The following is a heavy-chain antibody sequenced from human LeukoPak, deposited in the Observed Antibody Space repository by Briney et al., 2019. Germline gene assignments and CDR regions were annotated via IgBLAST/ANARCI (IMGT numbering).Heavy chain of an antibody. D-gene: IGHD3-22*01. Sequence: GGSLRLSCAASGFTFSNAWMSWVRQAPGKGLEWVGRIKGKTDGGTTDYAAPVKGRFTISRDDSKNTLYLQMNSLKTEDTAVYYCTLYYYDSSGYLGGFDYWGQGTLVTVSS. CDR2: IKGKTDGGTT. CDR1: GFTFSNAW. CDR3: TLYYYDSSGYLGGFDY. J-gene: IGHJ4*02. V-gene: IGHV3-15*01.